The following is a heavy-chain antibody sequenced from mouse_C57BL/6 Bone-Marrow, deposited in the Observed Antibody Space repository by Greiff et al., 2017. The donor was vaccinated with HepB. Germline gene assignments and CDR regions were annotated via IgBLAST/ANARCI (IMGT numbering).Heavy chain of an antibody. J-gene: IGHJ3*01. V-gene: IGHV5-4*01. Sequence: EVQVVESGGGLVKPGGSLKLSCAASGFTFSSYAVSWVRQTPEKRLEWVATISDGGSYTYYPDNVKGRFTISRDNAKNNLYLQMSHLKSEDTAMYYCAREGYYYGSSSFAYWGQGTLVTVSA. D-gene: IGHD1-1*01. CDR2: ISDGGSYT. CDR1: GFTFSSYA. CDR3: AREGYYYGSSSFAY.